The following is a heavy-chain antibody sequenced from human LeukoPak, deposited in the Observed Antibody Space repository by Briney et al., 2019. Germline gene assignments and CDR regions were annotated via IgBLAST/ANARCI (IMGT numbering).Heavy chain of an antibody. CDR2: ISNRGDYI. CDR1: GFTFTSYS. J-gene: IGHJ3*02. V-gene: IGHV3-21*01. CDR3: ARDLRIAAAGTNAFDI. D-gene: IGHD6-13*01. Sequence: GGSLRLSCSASGFTFTSYSMNRVRQAPGKGLEWVSSISNRGDYIYYADSVKGRFTISRDNAKNSLYLQMESLRAEDTAVYYCARDLRIAAAGTNAFDIWGQGTMVTVSS.